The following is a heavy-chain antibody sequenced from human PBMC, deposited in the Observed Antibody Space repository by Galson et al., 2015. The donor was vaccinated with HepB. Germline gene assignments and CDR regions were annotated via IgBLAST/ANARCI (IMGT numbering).Heavy chain of an antibody. Sequence: SLRLSCAASGFTFSSSWMSWVRQAPGKGLEWAANIKQDGSEKYYVDSVKGRFTISRDNAKNSLYLQMNSLRADDTAVYFCARTPEWQQWPEDYWGQGTLVTVSS. CDR3: ARTPEWQQWPEDY. V-gene: IGHV3-7*03. CDR1: GFTFSSSW. CDR2: IKQDGSEK. J-gene: IGHJ4*02. D-gene: IGHD6-19*01.